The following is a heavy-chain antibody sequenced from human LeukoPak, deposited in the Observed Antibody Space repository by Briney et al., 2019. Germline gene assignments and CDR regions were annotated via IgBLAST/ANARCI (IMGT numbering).Heavy chain of an antibody. Sequence: KAGGSLRLSCAASGFTFSGYSMNWVRQAPGKGLEWVSSISSSSSYIYYADSVKGRFTISRDNAKNSLYLQMNNLRAEDTAVYYRARGDGYDSSGYYVGEYFQHWGQGTLVTVSS. CDR3: ARGDGYDSSGYYVGEYFQH. D-gene: IGHD3-22*01. J-gene: IGHJ1*01. CDR1: GFTFSGYS. CDR2: ISSSSSYI. V-gene: IGHV3-21*01.